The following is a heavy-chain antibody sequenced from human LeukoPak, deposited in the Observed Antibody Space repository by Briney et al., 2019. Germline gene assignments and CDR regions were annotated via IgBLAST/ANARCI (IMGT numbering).Heavy chain of an antibody. J-gene: IGHJ4*02. CDR3: ARFSAANFDY. D-gene: IGHD2-2*01. CDR1: GGSISSSNW. V-gene: IGHV4-4*02. Sequence: SETLSLTCAVSGGSISSSNWWSWVRQHPGKGLEWIGEIYHSGSTYYNPSLKSRVTISVDRSKNQFSLKRSSVTAADTAVYYCARFSAANFDYWGQGTLVTVSS. CDR2: IYHSGST.